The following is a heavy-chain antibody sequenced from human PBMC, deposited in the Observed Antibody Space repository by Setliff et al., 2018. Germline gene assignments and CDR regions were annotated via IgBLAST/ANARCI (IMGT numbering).Heavy chain of an antibody. V-gene: IGHV4-61*09. CDR3: ARASSGWYSAYYYYMDV. J-gene: IGHJ6*03. CDR2: INRRGST. CDR1: GGSVNSGYDN. Sequence: PSETLSLTCTVSGGSVNSGYDNWNWLRQHAGKGLEWIGHINRRGSTNFSPSLKSRVTISLDTSKNQFSLNLTSVTAADTAVYYCARASSGWYSAYYYYMDVCGKGTTVTVSS. D-gene: IGHD6-19*01.